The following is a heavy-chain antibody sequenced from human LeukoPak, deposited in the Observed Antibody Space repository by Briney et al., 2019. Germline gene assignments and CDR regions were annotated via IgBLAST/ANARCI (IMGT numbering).Heavy chain of an antibody. CDR2: ISYDGSNK. CDR1: GFTFSSYA. CDR3: AREWCSSTSCCFDY. Sequence: GRSLSLSCAASGFTFSSYAMHWVRQAPGKGLEWVAVISYDGSNKYYADSVKGRFTISRDNSKNTLYLQMNSLRAEDTAVYYCAREWCSSTSCCFDYWGQGTLVTVSS. V-gene: IGHV3-30*04. D-gene: IGHD2-2*01. J-gene: IGHJ4*02.